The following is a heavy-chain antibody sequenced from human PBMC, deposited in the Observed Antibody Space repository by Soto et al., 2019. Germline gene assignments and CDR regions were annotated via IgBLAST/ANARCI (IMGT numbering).Heavy chain of an antibody. J-gene: IGHJ4*02. Sequence: SETLSLTCTVSGGSISSYYWSWIRQPPGKGLEWIGYIYYSGSTNYNPSLKSRVTISVDTSKNQFSLKLSSVTAADTAVYYCARLPVADLYRDYWGQGTLVTVSS. V-gene: IGHV4-59*01. CDR2: IYYSGST. CDR3: ARLPVADLYRDY. D-gene: IGHD6-19*01. CDR1: GGSISSYY.